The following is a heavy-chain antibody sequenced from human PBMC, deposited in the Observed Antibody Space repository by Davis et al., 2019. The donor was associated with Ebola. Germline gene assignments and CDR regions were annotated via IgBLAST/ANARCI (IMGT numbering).Heavy chain of an antibody. D-gene: IGHD2-2*02. CDR1: GGSFSGYY. CDR3: ARGLEEDIVLVPAAIHYYYYGMDV. V-gene: IGHV4-59*12. Sequence: SETLSLTCAVYGGSFSGYYWSWIRQPPGKGLEWIGYIYYSGSTNYNPSLKSRVTISVDTSKNQFSLKLSSVTAADTAVYYCARGLEEDIVLVPAAIHYYYYGMDVWGQGTTVTVSS. CDR2: IYYSGST. J-gene: IGHJ6*02.